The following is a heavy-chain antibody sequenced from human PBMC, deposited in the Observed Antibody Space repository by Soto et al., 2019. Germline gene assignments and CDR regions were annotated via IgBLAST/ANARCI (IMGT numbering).Heavy chain of an antibody. V-gene: IGHV1-69*04. CDR2: IIPILGIA. D-gene: IGHD5-12*01. Sequence: GASVKVSCKASAGTFSSYTISWVRQAPGQGLEWMGRIIPILGIANYAQKFQGRVTITADKSTSTAYMELSSLRSEDTAVYYCARDSGGDRYIVATISFDYWGQGTLVTVSS. CDR1: AGTFSSYT. J-gene: IGHJ4*02. CDR3: ARDSGGDRYIVATISFDY.